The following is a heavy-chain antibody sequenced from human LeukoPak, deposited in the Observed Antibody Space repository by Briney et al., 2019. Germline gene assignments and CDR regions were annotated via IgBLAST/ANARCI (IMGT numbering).Heavy chain of an antibody. CDR3: ERGGVDY. Sequence: QPGGSLRLSCAASGFTFSSYWMHWVRQDPGKGLVWVTRINTDGRSTNYADSVKGRFPLSRHNPKNTVYPQMNRQRTEDTGVLFCERGGVDYWGQGTMVTVSS. D-gene: IGHD3-16*01. CDR1: GFTFSSYW. J-gene: IGHJ4*02. V-gene: IGHV3-74*01. CDR2: INTDGRST.